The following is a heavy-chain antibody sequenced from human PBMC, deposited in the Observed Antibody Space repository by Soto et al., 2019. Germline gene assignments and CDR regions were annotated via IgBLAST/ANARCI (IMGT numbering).Heavy chain of an antibody. CDR2: INWNGGST. J-gene: IGHJ3*02. D-gene: IGHD4-17*01. CDR3: VYPTRYYGDYASNAFNI. V-gene: IGHV3-20*04. Sequence: EVQLVESGGGVVRPGGSLRLSCAASGFTFDDYGMSWVRQAPGKGLEWVSGINWNGGSTGYADSVKGRFTISRDNAKNSVYLQMNSLRAEDTALYYCVYPTRYYGDYASNAFNIWGQGTMVTVTS. CDR1: GFTFDDYG.